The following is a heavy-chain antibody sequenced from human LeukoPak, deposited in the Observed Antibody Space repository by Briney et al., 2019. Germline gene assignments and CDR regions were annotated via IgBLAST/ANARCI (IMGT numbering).Heavy chain of an antibody. CDR3: ANYGSGSNYYYGMDV. V-gene: IGHV3-23*01. CDR1: GFTFSSYA. D-gene: IGHD3-10*01. CDR2: ISGSGGST. J-gene: IGHJ6*02. Sequence: PGGSLRLSCAASGFTFSSYAMSWVRQAPGKGLEWVSAISGSGGSTYYADSVKGRFTISRDNSKNTLYLQMNSLRAEDTAVYYCANYGSGSNYYYGMDVWGQGTTVTVSS.